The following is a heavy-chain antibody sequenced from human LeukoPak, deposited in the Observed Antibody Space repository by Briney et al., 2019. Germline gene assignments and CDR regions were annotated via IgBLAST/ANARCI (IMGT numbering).Heavy chain of an antibody. CDR2: ISPDGSET. V-gene: IGHV3-7*01. CDR3: AKDRGHRGKLLWFESGFDP. J-gene: IGHJ5*02. D-gene: IGHD3-10*01. CDR1: GFTFTSYW. Sequence: PGGSLRLSCAASGFTFTSYWMSWVRQAPGKGLEWVAIISPDGSETKYVDSVKGRFTISRDNAKNSLYLQMNGLRAEDTAVYYCAKDRGHRGKLLWFESGFDPWGQGTLVTVSS.